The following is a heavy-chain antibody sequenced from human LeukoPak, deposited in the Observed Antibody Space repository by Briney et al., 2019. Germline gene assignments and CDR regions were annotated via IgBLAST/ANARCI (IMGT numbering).Heavy chain of an antibody. CDR1: GFTPSSYI. CDR2: ISYDGSNK. CDR3: AKDWRGDHWFDP. D-gene: IGHD3-16*01. Sequence: GGSLRLSCVASGFTPSSYIMHWVRQPPGKGLEWVALISYDGSNKYYADSVKGRFTISRDISKNTLYPEMNSLRAEDTAFYYCAKDWRGDHWFDPWGQGTLVTVSS. V-gene: IGHV3-30-3*01. J-gene: IGHJ5*02.